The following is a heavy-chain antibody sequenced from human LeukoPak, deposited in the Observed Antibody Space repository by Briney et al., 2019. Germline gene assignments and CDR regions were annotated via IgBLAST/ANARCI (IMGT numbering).Heavy chain of an antibody. V-gene: IGHV3-23*01. CDR2: VNAKGDVT. D-gene: IGHD5-24*01. Sequence: GGSLRLSCSASGFSFRNYGMAWVRQAPGKGLYFVSAVNAKGDVTYSADSVKGRFTMSRDNSKNTLYLQMNSLRAEDTDVYYCAKEKGDGLPFDYWGQGTLITVSS. CDR1: GFSFRNYG. J-gene: IGHJ4*02. CDR3: AKEKGDGLPFDY.